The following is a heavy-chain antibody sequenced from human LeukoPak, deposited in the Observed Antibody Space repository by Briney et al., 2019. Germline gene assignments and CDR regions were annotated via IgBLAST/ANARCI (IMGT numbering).Heavy chain of an antibody. CDR2: IYYSGST. Sequence: PSETLSLTCTVSGGSISSSSYYWGWIRQPPGKGLEWIGSIYYSGSTYYNPSLKSRVTISVDTSKNQFSLKLISVTAADTAVYYCARDRGTWNDDGFDYWGQGTLVTVSS. D-gene: IGHD1-1*01. V-gene: IGHV4-39*07. CDR3: ARDRGTWNDDGFDY. CDR1: GGSISSSSYY. J-gene: IGHJ4*02.